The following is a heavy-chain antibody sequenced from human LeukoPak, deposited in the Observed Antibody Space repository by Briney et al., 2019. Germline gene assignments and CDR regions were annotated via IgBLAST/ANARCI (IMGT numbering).Heavy chain of an antibody. CDR2: IIPIFGTA. D-gene: IGHD1-14*01. Sequence: SVKVSCKASGGTFSSYAISWVRQAPGQGLEWMGGIIPIFGTANYAQKFQGRVTITADESTSTAYMELSSLRSEDTAVYYCASPALDNHDAFDIWGQGTMVTVSS. CDR1: GGTFSSYA. J-gene: IGHJ3*02. CDR3: ASPALDNHDAFDI. V-gene: IGHV1-69*13.